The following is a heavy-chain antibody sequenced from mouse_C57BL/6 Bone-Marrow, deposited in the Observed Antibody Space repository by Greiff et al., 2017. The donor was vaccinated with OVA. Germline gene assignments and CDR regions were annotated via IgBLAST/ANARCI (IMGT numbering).Heavy chain of an antibody. D-gene: IGHD2-4*01. J-gene: IGHJ2*01. CDR1: GYTFTSYW. CDR3: AYDSYFDY. Sequence: QVHVKQPGAELVRPGTSVKLSCKASGYTFTSYWMHWVKQRPGQGLEWIGVIDPSDSYTNYNQKFKGKATLTVDTSSSTAYMQLSSLTSEDSAVYYCAYDSYFDYWGQGTTLTVSS. CDR2: IDPSDSYT. V-gene: IGHV1-59*01.